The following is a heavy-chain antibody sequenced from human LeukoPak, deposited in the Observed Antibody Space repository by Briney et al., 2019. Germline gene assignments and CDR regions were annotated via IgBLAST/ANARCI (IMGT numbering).Heavy chain of an antibody. V-gene: IGHV4-59*08. CDR3: ARCPVAGSGAFDI. CDR2: IYYSGST. CDR1: GGSISSYY. D-gene: IGHD6-19*01. Sequence: SETLSLTCTVSGGSISSYYWSWIRQPPGKGLEWIGYIYYSGSTNYNPSLKSRVTISVDTSKNQFSLKLSSVTAADTAVYYCARCPVAGSGAFDIWGQGTMVTVSS. J-gene: IGHJ3*02.